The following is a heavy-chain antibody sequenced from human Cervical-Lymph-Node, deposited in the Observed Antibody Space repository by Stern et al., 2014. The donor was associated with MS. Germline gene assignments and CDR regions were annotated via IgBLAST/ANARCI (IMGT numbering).Heavy chain of an antibody. J-gene: IGHJ4*02. D-gene: IGHD6-6*01. V-gene: IGHV3-48*02. Sequence: EMQLVESGGGLVQPGGSLRLSCAASGFTFSTYSMNWVRQAPGKGLEWISYISRSSSGMYYADSVKGRFTISRDNAKNSLYLQMNSLRDEDTAVYYCARAEGSSSSSDYWGQGTLVTVSS. CDR3: ARAEGSSSSSDY. CDR1: GFTFSTYS. CDR2: ISRSSSGM.